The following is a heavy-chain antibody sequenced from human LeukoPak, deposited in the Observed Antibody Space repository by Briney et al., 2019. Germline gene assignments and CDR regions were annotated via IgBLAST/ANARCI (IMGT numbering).Heavy chain of an antibody. CDR2: MNPNSGNT. CDR3: ATGVLRYFDWLSKGDAFDI. V-gene: IGHV1-8*01. Sequence: ASVKVSCKASGYTFTSYGINWVRQATGQGLEWMGWMNPNSGNTGYAQKFQGRVAMTRNTSTSTAYMELSSLRSEDTAVYYCATGVLRYFDWLSKGDAFDIWGQGTMVTVSS. J-gene: IGHJ3*02. CDR1: GYTFTSYG. D-gene: IGHD3-9*01.